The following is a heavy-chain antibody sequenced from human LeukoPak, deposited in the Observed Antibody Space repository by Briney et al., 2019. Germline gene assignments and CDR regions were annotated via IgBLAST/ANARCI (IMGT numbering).Heavy chain of an antibody. CDR3: ARVPISSWYYKNYFDY. CDR2: INNDGSST. CDR1: GFTFSSYW. D-gene: IGHD6-13*01. J-gene: IGHJ4*02. Sequence: QAGGSLRLSCGASGFTFSSYWMHWVRQAPGKGLVWVSRINNDGSSTSYADSVQGRFTISRDNAKNTLYLQMNSLRAEDTALYYCARVPISSWYYKNYFDYWGQGTLVTVSS. V-gene: IGHV3-74*01.